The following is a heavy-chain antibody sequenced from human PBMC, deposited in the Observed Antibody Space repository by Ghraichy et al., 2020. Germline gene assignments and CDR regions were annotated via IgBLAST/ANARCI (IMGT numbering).Heavy chain of an antibody. Sequence: GGSLRLSCAASGFTFSSYAMSWVRQAPGKGLEWVSAISGSGGSTYYADSVKGRFTISRDNSKNTLYLQMNSLRAEDTAVYYCAKVEYDYVWGSYRYYYYGMDVWGQGTTVTVSS. D-gene: IGHD3-16*02. V-gene: IGHV3-23*01. CDR2: ISGSGGST. J-gene: IGHJ6*02. CDR3: AKVEYDYVWGSYRYYYYGMDV. CDR1: GFTFSSYA.